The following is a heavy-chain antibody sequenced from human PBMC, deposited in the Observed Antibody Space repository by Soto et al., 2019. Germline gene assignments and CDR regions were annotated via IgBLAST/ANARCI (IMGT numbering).Heavy chain of an antibody. CDR2: ISSSSSTI. V-gene: IGHV3-48*01. D-gene: IGHD3-10*01. J-gene: IGHJ6*03. CDR3: ARGITMVRGVILVYYYMDV. Sequence: EVQLVESGGGLVQPGGSLRLSCSASGFTFSSYSMNWVRQAPGKGLEWVSYISSSSSTIYYADSVKGRFTISRDNAKNSLYLQMNSLRAHDTAVYYCARGITMVRGVILVYYYMDVWGKGTTVTVSS. CDR1: GFTFSSYS.